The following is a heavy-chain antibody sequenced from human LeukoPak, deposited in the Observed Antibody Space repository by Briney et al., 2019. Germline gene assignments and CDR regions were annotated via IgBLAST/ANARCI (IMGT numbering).Heavy chain of an antibody. CDR3: VLSREGYFDY. CDR1: GFTFDDYG. V-gene: IGHV3-21*01. Sequence: GGSLRLSCAASGFTFDDYGMNWVRQAPGKGLEWVSSISSSSSYIYYADSVKGRFTISRDNAKNSLYLQMNSLRAEDTAVYYCVLSREGYFDYWGQGTLVTVSS. J-gene: IGHJ4*02. CDR2: ISSSSSYI. D-gene: IGHD1-26*01.